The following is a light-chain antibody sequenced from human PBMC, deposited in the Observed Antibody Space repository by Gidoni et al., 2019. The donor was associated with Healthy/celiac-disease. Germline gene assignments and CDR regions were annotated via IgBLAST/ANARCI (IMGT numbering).Light chain of an antibody. Sequence: SYVLTQPPSVSVAPGKTARITCGRNNIGSKSVHWYQQKPGHAPVLFIYDDSDRPSGIPERFSGSNSGNTATLTISRVEAGDEADYYCQVWDSSSDPLVFGGGTKLTVL. CDR1: NIGSKS. J-gene: IGLJ3*02. V-gene: IGLV3-21*04. CDR2: DDS. CDR3: QVWDSSSDPLV.